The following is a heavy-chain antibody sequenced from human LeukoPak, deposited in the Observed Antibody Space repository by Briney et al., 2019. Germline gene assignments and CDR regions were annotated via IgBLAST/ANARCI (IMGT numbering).Heavy chain of an antibody. J-gene: IGHJ4*02. CDR3: ARSPRYGSGSFPFFFDY. CDR2: ISGSGGST. CDR1: GFIFSSYA. Sequence: GGSLRLSCAASGFIFSSYAMSWVRQAPGKGLEWVSAISGSGGSTYYADSVKGRFTISRDNSKNTLYLQMNSLRAEDTAVYYCARSPRYGSGSFPFFFDYWGQGTLVTVSS. D-gene: IGHD3-10*01. V-gene: IGHV3-23*01.